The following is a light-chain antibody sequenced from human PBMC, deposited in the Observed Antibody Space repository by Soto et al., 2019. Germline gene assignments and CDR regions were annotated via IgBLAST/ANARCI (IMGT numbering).Light chain of an antibody. CDR2: DAS. Sequence: DIQMTLSPSTLSASVGDRITITCRASQSVSTWLAWYQQKPGKAPKVLIYDASSLERGVPSRFSGSGSGTKFTLTISSLQPDDIATYYCQQYNSYWTFGQGTKVEIK. CDR3: QQYNSYWT. CDR1: QSVSTW. J-gene: IGKJ1*01. V-gene: IGKV1-5*01.